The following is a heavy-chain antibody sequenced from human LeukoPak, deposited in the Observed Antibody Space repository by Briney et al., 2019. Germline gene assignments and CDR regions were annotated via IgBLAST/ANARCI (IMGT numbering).Heavy chain of an antibody. D-gene: IGHD3-3*01. CDR3: ARDDYDFWSGYYKPHYYYYYGMDV. V-gene: IGHV3-23*01. CDR2: ISGDGTRT. Sequence: GGSLRLSCAASGFSFSSYAMTWARQAPVKGLEWVSAISGDGTRTYYADSVKGRFTISRDNSKNTLYLQMNSLRAEDTAVYYCARDDYDFWSGYYKPHYYYYYGMDVWGQGTTVTVSS. J-gene: IGHJ6*02. CDR1: GFSFSSYA.